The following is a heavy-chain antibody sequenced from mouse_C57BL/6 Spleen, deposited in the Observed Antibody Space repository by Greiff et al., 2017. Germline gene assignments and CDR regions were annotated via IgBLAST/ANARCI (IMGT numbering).Heavy chain of an antibody. D-gene: IGHD2-5*01. CDR3: ARSSYSNFPYAMDY. CDR1: GYTFTSYW. V-gene: IGHV1-55*01. CDR2: IYPGSGST. Sequence: QVHVKQPGAELVKPGASVKMSCKASGYTFTSYWITWVKQRPGQGLEWIGDIYPGSGSTNYNEKFKSKATLTVDTSSSTAYMQLSSLTSEDSAVYYCARSSYSNFPYAMDYWGQGTSVTVAS. J-gene: IGHJ4*01.